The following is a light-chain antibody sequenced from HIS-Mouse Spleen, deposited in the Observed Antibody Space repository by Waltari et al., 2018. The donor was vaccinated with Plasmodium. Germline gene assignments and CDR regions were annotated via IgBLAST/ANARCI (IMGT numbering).Light chain of an antibody. V-gene: IGKV1-33*01. J-gene: IGKJ3*01. CDR1: QDISNY. Sequence: DIQMTQSPSSLSASVGDRATITCQASQDISNYLIWYQQKPGKAPKLLIYDASNLETGVPSRFSGSGSGTDFTFTISSLQPEDIATYYCQQYDNLPPLFTFGPGTKVDIK. CDR2: DAS. CDR3: QQYDNLPPLFT.